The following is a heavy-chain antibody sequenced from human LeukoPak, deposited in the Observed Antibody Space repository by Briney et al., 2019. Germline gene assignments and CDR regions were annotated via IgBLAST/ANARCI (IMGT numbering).Heavy chain of an antibody. CDR1: GFTFSSYA. Sequence: GGSLRLSCAASGFTFSSYAMSWVRQAPGKGLEWVSAISGSGGSTYYADSVKGQFTISRDNSKNTLYLQMNSLRAEDTAVYYCAKDPGDDFWSGTYYFDYWGQGTLVSVSS. CDR3: AKDPGDDFWSGTYYFDY. D-gene: IGHD3-3*01. V-gene: IGHV3-23*01. J-gene: IGHJ4*02. CDR2: ISGSGGST.